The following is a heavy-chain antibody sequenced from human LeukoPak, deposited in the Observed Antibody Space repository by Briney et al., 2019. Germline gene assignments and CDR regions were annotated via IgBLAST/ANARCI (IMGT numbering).Heavy chain of an antibody. V-gene: IGHV3-11*06. CDR3: ARPLLQDTAMVSNLYYYYYMDV. CDR2: ISSSSSYI. J-gene: IGHJ6*03. Sequence: GGSLRLSCAASGFTFSDYYMSWIRQAPGKGLEWVSSISSSSSYIYYADSVKGRFTISRDNAKNSLYLQMNSLRAEDTAVYYCARPLLQDTAMVSNLYYYYYMDVWGKGTTVTVSS. D-gene: IGHD5-18*01. CDR1: GFTFSDYY.